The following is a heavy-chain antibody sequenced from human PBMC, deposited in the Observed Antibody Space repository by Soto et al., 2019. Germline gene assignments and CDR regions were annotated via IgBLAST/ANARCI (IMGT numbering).Heavy chain of an antibody. Sequence: PGGSLRLSCAAAGFTLTTSGMPWVRKAPGKGLEWVAAMSYDGTKEYYADSVKGRFTISRDSSRNTLFLQLNSLRAEDTAVYYCAKEFGSTWIDHWGEGTLVTVSS. CDR1: GFTLTTSG. J-gene: IGHJ4*02. CDR2: MSYDGTKE. CDR3: AKEFGSTWIDH. V-gene: IGHV3-30*18. D-gene: IGHD6-13*01.